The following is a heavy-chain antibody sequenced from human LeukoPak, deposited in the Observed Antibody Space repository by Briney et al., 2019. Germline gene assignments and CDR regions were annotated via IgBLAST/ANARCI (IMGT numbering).Heavy chain of an antibody. D-gene: IGHD6-19*01. CDR3: ARGRKTIAVAGTFRSQLGAFDI. CDR1: GYTFTSYG. V-gene: IGHV1-18*04. J-gene: IGHJ3*02. CDR2: ISAYNGNT. Sequence: ASVKVSCKASGYTFTSYGISWVRQAPGQGLEWMGWISAYNGNTNYAQKLQGRVTMTTDTSTSTAYMELRSLRSDDTAVYYCARGRKTIAVAGTFRSQLGAFDIWGQGTMVTVSS.